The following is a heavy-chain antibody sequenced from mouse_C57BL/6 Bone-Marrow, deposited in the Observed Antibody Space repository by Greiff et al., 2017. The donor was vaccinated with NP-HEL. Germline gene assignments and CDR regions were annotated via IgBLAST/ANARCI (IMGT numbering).Heavy chain of an antibody. V-gene: IGHV5-17*01. Sequence: EVQLQESGGGLVKPGGSLKLSCAASGFTFSDYGMHWVRQAPEKGLEWVAYISSGSSTIYYADTVKGRFTISSDNAKNTLFLQMTILRSEDTAMYYCARSLDGYYYAMDYWGQGTSVTVSS. D-gene: IGHD2-3*01. CDR1: GFTFSDYG. CDR2: ISSGSSTI. J-gene: IGHJ4*01. CDR3: ARSLDGYYYAMDY.